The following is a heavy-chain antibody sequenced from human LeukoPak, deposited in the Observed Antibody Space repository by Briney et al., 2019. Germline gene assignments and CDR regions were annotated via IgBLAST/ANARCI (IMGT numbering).Heavy chain of an antibody. CDR3: AKIGYYYDSSGYYDY. V-gene: IGHV3-23*01. D-gene: IGHD3-22*01. CDR1: GFTFSSYA. Sequence: GGSLRLSCAASGFTFSSYAMSWVRQAPGRGLEWVSAISGSGGSTYYADSVKGRFTISRDNSKNTLYLQMNSLRAEDTAVYYCAKIGYYYDSSGYYDYWGQGTLVTVSS. J-gene: IGHJ4*02. CDR2: ISGSGGST.